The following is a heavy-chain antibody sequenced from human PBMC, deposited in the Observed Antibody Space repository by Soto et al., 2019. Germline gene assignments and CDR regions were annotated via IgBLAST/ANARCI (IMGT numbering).Heavy chain of an antibody. J-gene: IGHJ6*02. CDR2: ISGSGGST. Sequence: HLRGSLRLSGADSGFTFSSYAMSWVRQAPGKGLEWVSAISGSGGSTYYADSVKGRFTISRDNSKNTLYLQMNSLRAEDTAVYYCAKDSPAAILYYFGMDVWGQGTTVTVSS. CDR1: GFTFSSYA. D-gene: IGHD2-2*02. V-gene: IGHV3-23*01. CDR3: AKDSPAAILYYFGMDV.